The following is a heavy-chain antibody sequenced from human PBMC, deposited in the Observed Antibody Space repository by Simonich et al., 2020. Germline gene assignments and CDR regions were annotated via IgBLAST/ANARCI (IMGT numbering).Heavy chain of an antibody. CDR3: AREKWLRFAFDI. J-gene: IGHJ3*02. V-gene: IGHV3-48*03. CDR2: ISSSGSTR. D-gene: IGHD5-12*01. CDR1: GFTFSSYE. Sequence: QPGGSLRLSCAASGFTFSSYEMNWVRQAPGKGLAWVSYISSSGSTRYYADSVKGRFTIPRDNAKNPLYLQMNGLRAEDTAVYYCAREKWLRFAFDIWGQGTMVTVSS.